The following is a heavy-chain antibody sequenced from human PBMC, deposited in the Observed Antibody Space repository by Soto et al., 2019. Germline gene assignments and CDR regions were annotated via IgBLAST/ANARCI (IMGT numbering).Heavy chain of an antibody. D-gene: IGHD4-17*01. CDR3: AKGPDYGGKTVVRDFDY. Sequence: GGSLRLSCAASGLTFRSYAMSWVRQAPGKGLEWVSAISDSGGSTYYADSVKGRFTISRDNSKNTLFLQMDSLRAEDTAVYYCAKGPDYGGKTVVRDFDYWGQGTLVTVSS. CDR1: GLTFRSYA. J-gene: IGHJ4*02. CDR2: ISDSGGST. V-gene: IGHV3-23*01.